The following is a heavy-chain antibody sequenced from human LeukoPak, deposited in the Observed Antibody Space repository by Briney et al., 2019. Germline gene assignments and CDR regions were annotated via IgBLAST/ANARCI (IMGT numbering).Heavy chain of an antibody. CDR2: IYYTGST. D-gene: IGHD3-22*01. J-gene: IGHJ4*02. V-gene: IGHV4-39*02. CDR3: ASRISDSSGYFDY. CDR1: GGSISSSRYY. Sequence: PSETLSLTCTVSGGSISSSRYYWGWIRQPPGKGLEWIGHIYYTGSTYYNPSLKSRLTISVDTSKNHFSLKLSSVTAADTAVYYCASRISDSSGYFDYWGQGTLVTVSS.